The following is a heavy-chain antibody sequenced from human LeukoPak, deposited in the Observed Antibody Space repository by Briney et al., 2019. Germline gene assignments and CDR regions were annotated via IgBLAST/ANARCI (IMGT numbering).Heavy chain of an antibody. D-gene: IGHD3-3*01. CDR3: ARASYYDPPRAYYYYMDV. CDR2: IYTSGST. V-gene: IGHV4-4*09. CDR1: GGSISSYY. Sequence: SETLSLTCTVSGGSISSYYWSWIRQPPGKGLEWIGYIYTSGSTNYNPSLKSRVTISVDRSKNQFSLKLSSVTAADTAVYYCARASYYDPPRAYYYYMDVWGKGTTVTVSS. J-gene: IGHJ6*03.